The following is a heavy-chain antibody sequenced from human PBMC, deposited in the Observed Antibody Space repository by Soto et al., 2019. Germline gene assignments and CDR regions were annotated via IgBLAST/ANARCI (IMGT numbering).Heavy chain of an antibody. V-gene: IGHV1-3*01. CDR2: INAGNGNT. Sequence: GASVKVSCKASGYTFTSYAMHWVRQAPGQRLEWMGWINAGNGNTKYSQKFQGRVTITRDTSASTAYMELSSLRSEDTAVYYCARDRDYGGNYGPWNNWFDPWGQGTLVTVSS. J-gene: IGHJ5*02. D-gene: IGHD4-17*01. CDR1: GYTFTSYA. CDR3: ARDRDYGGNYGPWNNWFDP.